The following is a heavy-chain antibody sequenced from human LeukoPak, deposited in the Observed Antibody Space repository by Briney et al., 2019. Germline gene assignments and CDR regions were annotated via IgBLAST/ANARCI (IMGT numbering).Heavy chain of an antibody. J-gene: IGHJ4*02. CDR2: INPSGGST. CDR3: AGETTRHCSGTSCYNDY. Sequence: ASVKVSCKASGYTFTSYYMHWVRQAPGQGLEWMGIINPSGGSTTYAQKFQGRVTMTSDTPTSTVYMELSSLGSEDTAVYYCAGETTRHCSGTSCYNDYWGQGTLVTVSS. V-gene: IGHV1-46*01. D-gene: IGHD2-2*01. CDR1: GYTFTSYY.